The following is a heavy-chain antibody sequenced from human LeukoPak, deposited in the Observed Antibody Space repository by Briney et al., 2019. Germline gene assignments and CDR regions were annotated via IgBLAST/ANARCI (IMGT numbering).Heavy chain of an antibody. Sequence: SETLSLTCTVSGGSISNYYWSWIRQSPGKGLEWIGYIYYTGNTNYNPSLESRVIISVDTSKNQFSLKLSSVTAADTAVYYCARTHTMFGVVTHFDYWGQGTLVTVSS. CDR2: IYYTGNT. CDR1: GGSISNYY. D-gene: IGHD3-3*01. CDR3: ARTHTMFGVVTHFDY. V-gene: IGHV4-59*12. J-gene: IGHJ4*02.